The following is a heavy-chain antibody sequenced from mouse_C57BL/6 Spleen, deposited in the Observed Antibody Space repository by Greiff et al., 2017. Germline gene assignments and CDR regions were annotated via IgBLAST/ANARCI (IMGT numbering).Heavy chain of an antibody. Sequence: EVQLQQSGPELVKPGASVKIPCKASGYTFTDYNMDWVKQSHGKSLEWIGDINPNNGGTIYNQKFKGKATLTVDKSSSTAYMELRSLTSEDTAVYYCARRGWYSNYFDVWGTGTTVTVSS. V-gene: IGHV1-18*01. J-gene: IGHJ1*03. D-gene: IGHD2-5*01. CDR2: INPNNGGT. CDR3: ARRGWYSNYFDV. CDR1: GYTFTDYN.